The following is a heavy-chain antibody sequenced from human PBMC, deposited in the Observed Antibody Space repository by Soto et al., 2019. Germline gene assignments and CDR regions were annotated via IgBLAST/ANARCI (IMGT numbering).Heavy chain of an antibody. V-gene: IGHV3-23*01. CDR1: GFTFRNYA. Sequence: EVQLLESGGGLVQPGGSLRLSCAASGFTFRNYAMSWVRQAPGKGLEWVSAIHGIGGGAYYADSVKGRCTFSRDDSMIRLYLQMCSLRVGATALYYSAKDAVCGNGELDGFDHWGRGTLVTASS. CDR2: IHGIGGGA. J-gene: IGHJ5*02. CDR3: AKDAVCGNGELDGFDH. D-gene: IGHD3-10*01.